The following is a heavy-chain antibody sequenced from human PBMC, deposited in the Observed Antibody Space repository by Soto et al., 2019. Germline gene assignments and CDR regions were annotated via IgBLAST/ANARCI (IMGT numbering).Heavy chain of an antibody. V-gene: IGHV4-31*03. D-gene: IGHD3-10*01. Sequence: PSETLSLTCTVSGGSISSGGYYCSWIRQHPGKGLEWIGYIYYSGSTYYNPSLKSRVTISVDTSKNQFSLKLSSVTAADTAVYYCARDPIVVHDAFDIWGQGTMVTVSS. J-gene: IGHJ3*02. CDR3: ARDPIVVHDAFDI. CDR2: IYYSGST. CDR1: GGSISSGGYY.